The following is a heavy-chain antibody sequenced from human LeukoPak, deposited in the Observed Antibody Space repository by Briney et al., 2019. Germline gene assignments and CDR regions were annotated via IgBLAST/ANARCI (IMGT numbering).Heavy chain of an antibody. D-gene: IGHD2-15*01. CDR1: GYSFSTHW. Sequence: GASVKVSCKASGYSFSTHWMHWVRQAPGQGLEWMGIINPSGGFTSYAQKLQGRVTVTRDMSTSTVYMELSNLRSEDTAVYYCARGPPIVVVVAATQVLDYWGQGTLVTVSS. CDR3: ARGPPIVVVVAATQVLDY. CDR2: INPSGGFT. J-gene: IGHJ4*02. V-gene: IGHV1-46*01.